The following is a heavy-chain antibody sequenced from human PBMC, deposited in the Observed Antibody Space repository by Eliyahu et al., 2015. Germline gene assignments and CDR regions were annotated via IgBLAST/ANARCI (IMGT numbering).Heavy chain of an antibody. J-gene: IGHJ4*02. CDR1: GFSLNLRGEG. CDR3: AHRKNDYESSGQFDF. V-gene: IGHV2-5*01. D-gene: IGHD3-22*01. CDR2: IYCSDET. Sequence: QITLEESGPTLVRPGQSLTLTCTFSGFSLNLRGEGVGWVRQPTGKALEWIALIYCSDETHYSPSLRSKLTVAKDTSRNQVVLTVNNVDPVDTATYYCAHRKNDYESSGQFDFWGQGILVTVSS.